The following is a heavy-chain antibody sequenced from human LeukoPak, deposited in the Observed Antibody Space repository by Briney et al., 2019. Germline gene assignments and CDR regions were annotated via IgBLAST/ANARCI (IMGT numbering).Heavy chain of an antibody. D-gene: IGHD6-13*01. V-gene: IGHV3-48*01. Sequence: GGSLRLSCAASGFTFSSYSMNWVRQAPGKGLEWVSYISSSGSTIYYADSVKGRFTISRDNAKNSLYLQMNSLRAEDTAVYYCAREGGSSSWFLDYWGQGTLVTVSS. CDR3: AREGGSSSWFLDY. CDR1: GFTFSSYS. CDR2: ISSSGSTI. J-gene: IGHJ4*02.